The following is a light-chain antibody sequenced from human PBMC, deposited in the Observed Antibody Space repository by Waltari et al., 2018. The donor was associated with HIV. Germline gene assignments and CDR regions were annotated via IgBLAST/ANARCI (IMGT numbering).Light chain of an antibody. Sequence: QSGLTQPASVSGSPGQPLTISCTGTTSDVGGSNYVSWYQQHPGKAPKRIIYGVSNRPSGVSNRFSGSKSGNTASLTISGLQPEDETDYYCSSFSSSSTPYVFGTGTKVTVL. V-gene: IGLV2-14*01. CDR2: GVS. CDR3: SSFSSSSTPYV. CDR1: TSDVGGSNY. J-gene: IGLJ1*01.